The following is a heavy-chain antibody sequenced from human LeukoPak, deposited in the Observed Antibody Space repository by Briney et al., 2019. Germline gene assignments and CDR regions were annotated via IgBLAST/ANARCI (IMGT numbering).Heavy chain of an antibody. D-gene: IGHD6-19*01. J-gene: IGHJ4*02. CDR1: GGSFSGYY. Sequence: PSETLSLTCAVYGGSFSGYYWSWIRQPPGKGLEWIGEINHSGSTNYNPSLKSRVTISVGTSKNQFSLKLSSVTAADTAVYYCARNRLVYNYWGQGTLVTVSS. CDR2: INHSGST. CDR3: ARNRLVYNY. V-gene: IGHV4-34*01.